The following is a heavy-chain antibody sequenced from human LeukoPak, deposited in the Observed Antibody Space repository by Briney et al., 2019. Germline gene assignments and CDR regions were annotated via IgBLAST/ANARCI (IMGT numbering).Heavy chain of an antibody. V-gene: IGHV2-5*02. CDR1: GFSLSTSGVG. Sequence: SGPTLVKPTQTLTLTCTFSGFSLSTSGVGVGWIRQPPGKALEWLALIYWDDDKRYSPSLKSRLTITKDTSKNQLVLTMTNMDPVDTATYYCAHSRYCSSTSCSPYWFDPWGQGILVTVSS. D-gene: IGHD2-2*01. CDR3: AHSRYCSSTSCSPYWFDP. J-gene: IGHJ5*02. CDR2: IYWDDDK.